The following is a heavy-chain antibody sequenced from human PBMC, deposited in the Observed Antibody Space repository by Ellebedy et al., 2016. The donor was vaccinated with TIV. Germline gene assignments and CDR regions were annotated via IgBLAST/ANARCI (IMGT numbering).Heavy chain of an antibody. V-gene: IGHV3-30*03. J-gene: IGHJ5*02. CDR1: GFTFSNYD. CDR2: TSYDGSAK. CDR3: ARDREGGGGYPRGCNWFDP. Sequence: PGGSLRLSCVASGFTFSNYDMHWVRQAPGKGLEWVTVTSYDGSAKYYADSVKGRFTISRDNSKNTLYLQMNSLRAEDTAVYYCARDREGGGGYPRGCNWFDPWGQGTLVTVSS. D-gene: IGHD2-15*01.